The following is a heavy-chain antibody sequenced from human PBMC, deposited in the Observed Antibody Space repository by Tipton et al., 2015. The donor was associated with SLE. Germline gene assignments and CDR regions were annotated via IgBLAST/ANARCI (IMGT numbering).Heavy chain of an antibody. D-gene: IGHD3-3*01. V-gene: IGHV4-38-2*02. CDR1: GDSISSDYY. Sequence: TLSLNCTVSGDSISSDYYWGWIRQPPGKGLEWIGSIHHRGRTYYSPSLKSRVTISVDTSKNQFSLNLSSVTAADTAVYYCARESYDSWSGYYRGYYFYMDVWDKGSTVTVSS. J-gene: IGHJ6*03. CDR2: IHHRGRT. CDR3: ARESYDSWSGYYRGYYFYMDV.